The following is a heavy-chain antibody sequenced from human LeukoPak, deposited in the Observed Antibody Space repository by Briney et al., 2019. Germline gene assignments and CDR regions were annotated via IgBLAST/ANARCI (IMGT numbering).Heavy chain of an antibody. CDR3: ARDRFGGYCSGGSCYYFDY. V-gene: IGHV3-33*01. J-gene: IGHJ4*02. D-gene: IGHD2-15*01. CDR2: IWYDGSNK. Sequence: GGSLRLSCAASGFTFSSYGMHWVRQAPGKGLEWVAVIWYDGSNKYYADSVKGRFTISRDNSKNTLYLQMNSLRAEDTAVYYCARDRFGGYCSGGSCYYFDYWGQGRLVTVSS. CDR1: GFTFSSYG.